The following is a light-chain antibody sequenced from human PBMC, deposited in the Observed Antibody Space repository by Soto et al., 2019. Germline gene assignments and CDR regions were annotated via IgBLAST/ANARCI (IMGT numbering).Light chain of an antibody. J-gene: IGKJ1*01. CDR3: QQSYSVPWT. V-gene: IGKV1-39*01. Sequence: DIQMTQSPSSLSASVGDRIPITCRASQSISSYLNWYQHRPGKAPSLLIYGASNLQSGVPSRFSGSGSGTDFTLTISSLQPDDFASYYCQQSYSVPWTFAQGTKVEIK. CDR2: GAS. CDR1: QSISSY.